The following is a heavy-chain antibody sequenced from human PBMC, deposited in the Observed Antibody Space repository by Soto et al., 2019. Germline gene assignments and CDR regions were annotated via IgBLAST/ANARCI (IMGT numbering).Heavy chain of an antibody. J-gene: IGHJ6*03. V-gene: IGHV1-2*04. CDR2: INPNSGGT. D-gene: IGHD1-1*01. CDR3: ARGRNGDYYYYYMDV. Sequence: ASVKVSCKASGYTFTGYYMHWVRQAPGQGLEWMGWINPNSGGTNYAQKFQGWVTMTRDTYISTAYMELSRLRSDDTAVYYCARGRNGDYYYYYMDVWGKGTTVTV. CDR1: GYTFTGYY.